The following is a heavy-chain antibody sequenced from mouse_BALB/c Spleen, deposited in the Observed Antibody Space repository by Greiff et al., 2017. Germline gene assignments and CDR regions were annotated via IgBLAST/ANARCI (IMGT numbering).Heavy chain of an antibody. V-gene: IGHV1-12*01. CDR3: ARGGLRPFDY. CDR1: GYTFTSYN. Sequence: QVQLQQPGAELVKPGASVKMSCKASGYTFTSYNMHWVKQTPGQGLEWIGAIYPGNGDTSYNQKFKGKATLTADKSSSTAYMQLSSLTSEDSAVYYCARGGLRPFDYWGQGTTLTVSS. CDR2: IYPGNGDT. D-gene: IGHD2-4*01. J-gene: IGHJ2*01.